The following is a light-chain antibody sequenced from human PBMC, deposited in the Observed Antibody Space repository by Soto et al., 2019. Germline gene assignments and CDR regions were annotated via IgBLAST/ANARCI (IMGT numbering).Light chain of an antibody. Sequence: QSVLTQPPSASGSPGQSVTISCTGTSSDVGGYNYVSWYQQHPGKAPKVLIFEVSRRPSGVPDRFSGSKSGNTASLTVSGLQADDEADYYCSSYAGSSNPVRFGGGTKLTVL. CDR2: EVS. V-gene: IGLV2-8*01. CDR1: SSDVGGYNY. J-gene: IGLJ2*01. CDR3: SSYAGSSNPVR.